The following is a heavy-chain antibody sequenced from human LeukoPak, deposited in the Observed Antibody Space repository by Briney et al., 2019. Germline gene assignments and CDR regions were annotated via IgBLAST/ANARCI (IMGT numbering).Heavy chain of an antibody. CDR3: ASFDSSAAFFDY. V-gene: IGHV4-4*02. D-gene: IGHD3-9*01. J-gene: IGHJ4*02. CDR2: IYHSGST. CDR1: GFSVSNNY. Sequence: GSLRLSCVVSGFSVSNNYVSWVRQAPGKGLEWIGEIYHSGSTNYNPALKSRFTISVDKSKNQFSLKLSSVTAADTAVYYCASFDSSAAFFDYWGQGTLVNVSS.